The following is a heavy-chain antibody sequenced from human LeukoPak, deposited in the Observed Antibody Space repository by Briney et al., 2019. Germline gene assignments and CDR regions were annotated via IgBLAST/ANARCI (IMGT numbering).Heavy chain of an antibody. CDR2: ISSSSSYI. CDR3: AKASGVPWADYAFDI. CDR1: GFTFSSYS. J-gene: IGHJ3*02. Sequence: GGSLRLSCAASGFTFSSYSMNWVRQAPGKGLEWVSSISSSSSYIYYADSVKGRFTISRDNAKNSLYLQMNSLRAEDTAVYYCAKASGVPWADYAFDIWGQGTMVTVSS. V-gene: IGHV3-21*01. D-gene: IGHD3-10*01.